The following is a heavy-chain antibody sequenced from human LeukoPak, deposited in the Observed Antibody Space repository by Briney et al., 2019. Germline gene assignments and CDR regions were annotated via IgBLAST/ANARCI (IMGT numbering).Heavy chain of an antibody. Sequence: GASVKVSCKASGYTFTGYYMHWVRQAPGQGLEWMGWINPNSGGTNYAQKFQGRVTMTRDTSISTAHMELSRLRSDDTAVYYCAIGLRYFDWLSPFDYWGQGTLVTVSS. D-gene: IGHD3-9*01. CDR2: INPNSGGT. J-gene: IGHJ4*02. CDR3: AIGLRYFDWLSPFDY. CDR1: GYTFTGYY. V-gene: IGHV1-2*02.